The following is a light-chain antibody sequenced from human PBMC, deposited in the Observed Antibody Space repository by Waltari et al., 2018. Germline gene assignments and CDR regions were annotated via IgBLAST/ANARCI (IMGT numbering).Light chain of an antibody. CDR2: DAS. CDR3: QQYSDWPLT. CDR1: QSVNNK. J-gene: IGKJ4*01. Sequence: ELVMTQSPATLSVSPGERVTLSCRASQSVNNKLAWYQHKPGQAPRLLIYDASTRATGIPTSFSGSGSGTEFTITISSLQSEDFAVYYCQQYSDWPLTFGGGTKVEIK. V-gene: IGKV3-15*01.